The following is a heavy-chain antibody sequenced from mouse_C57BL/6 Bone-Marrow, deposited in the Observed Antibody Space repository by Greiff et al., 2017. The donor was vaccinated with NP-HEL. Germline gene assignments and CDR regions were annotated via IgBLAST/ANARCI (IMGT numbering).Heavy chain of an antibody. D-gene: IGHD1-3*01. Sequence: QVQLQQPGAELVRPGPSVKLSCKASGDTFTSYWMHWVKQRPGQGLEWIGVIDPSDSYTNYNQKFKGKAILTVDTSSSTAHMQPSSLTSEDSALYYCASSGNYNAMDYWGQGTAVTVPS. CDR1: GDTFTSYW. CDR2: IDPSDSYT. J-gene: IGHJ4*01. CDR3: ASSGNYNAMDY. V-gene: IGHV1-59*01.